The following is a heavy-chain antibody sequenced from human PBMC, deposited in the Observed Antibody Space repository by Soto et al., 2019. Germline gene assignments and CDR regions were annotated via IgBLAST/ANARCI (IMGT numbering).Heavy chain of an antibody. CDR3: ARSATGDLGYFDY. D-gene: IGHD7-27*01. V-gene: IGHV1-2*04. CDR2: INPNSGGT. CDR1: GYTFTGYY. Sequence: ASVKVSCKASGYTFTGYYMHWVRQAPGQGLEWMGWINPNSGGTNYAQKFQGWVTMTRDTSISTAYMELSRLRSDDTAVYYCARSATGDLGYFDYWGQGTLVTVSS. J-gene: IGHJ4*02.